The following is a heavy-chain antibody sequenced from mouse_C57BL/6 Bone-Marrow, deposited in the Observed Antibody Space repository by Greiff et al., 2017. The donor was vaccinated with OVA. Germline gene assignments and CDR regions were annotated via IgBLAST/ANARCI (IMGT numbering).Heavy chain of an antibody. CDR1: GFTFSDYY. CDR3: ARGGRWFDY. J-gene: IGHJ2*01. Sequence: EVQVVESEGGLVQPGSSMKLSCTASGFTFSDYYMAWVRQVPEKGLEWVANINYDGSSTYYLDSLKSRFIISRDNAKNILYLQMSSLKSEDTATYYCARGGRWFDYWGQGTTLTVSS. V-gene: IGHV5-16*01. CDR2: INYDGSST. D-gene: IGHD1-1*02.